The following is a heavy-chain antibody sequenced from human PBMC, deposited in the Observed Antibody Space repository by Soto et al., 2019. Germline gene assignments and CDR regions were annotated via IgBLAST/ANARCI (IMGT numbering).Heavy chain of an antibody. D-gene: IGHD1-1*01. J-gene: IGHJ3*02. V-gene: IGHV3-33*01. CDR2: IWNDGRNK. CDR1: GFTFSSHV. Sequence: QVQLVESGGGVVQPGTSLRLSCAASGFTFSSHVMHWVRQAPGKGLQWVAVIWNDGRNKQYADSVKGRFTISRDNSKNTLYLQMNSLRAEDTAVYYCAREVGYNRNDNRYYAFYMWRQGTKVTVFS. CDR3: AREVGYNRNDNRYYAFYM.